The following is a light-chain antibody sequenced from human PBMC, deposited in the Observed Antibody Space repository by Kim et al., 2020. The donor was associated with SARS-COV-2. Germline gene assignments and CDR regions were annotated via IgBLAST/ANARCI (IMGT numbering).Light chain of an antibody. Sequence: ELTQPPSASGTPGQRVTFSCSGSSSNIGSNPVNWYQQLPGTAPKLLMYSNNQRPSGVPDRFSGSKSGTSASLAISSLQSEDEADYSCAAWDDSLNGLVFGGGTQLTVL. CDR1: SSNIGSNP. V-gene: IGLV1-44*01. J-gene: IGLJ2*01. CDR3: AAWDDSLNGLV. CDR2: SNN.